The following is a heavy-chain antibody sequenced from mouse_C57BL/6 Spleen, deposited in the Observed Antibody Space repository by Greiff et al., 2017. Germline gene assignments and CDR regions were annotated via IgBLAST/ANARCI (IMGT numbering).Heavy chain of an antibody. CDR3: ARSPYDYDADWYFDV. V-gene: IGHV7-3*01. J-gene: IGHJ1*03. D-gene: IGHD2-4*01. CDR2: IRNKANGYTT. Sequence: EVMLVESGGGLVQPGGSLSLSCAASGFTFTDYYMSWVRQPPGKALEWLGFIRNKANGYTTEYSASVKGRFTISRDNSQSILYLQMNALRAEDSATYYCARSPYDYDADWYFDVWGTGTTVTVSS. CDR1: GFTFTDYY.